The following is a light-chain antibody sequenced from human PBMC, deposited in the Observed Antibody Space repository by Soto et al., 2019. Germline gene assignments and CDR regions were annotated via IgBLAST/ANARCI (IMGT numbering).Light chain of an antibody. V-gene: IGLV2-8*01. CDR3: SSYAGSNNVV. J-gene: IGLJ2*01. Sequence: QSVLTQPPCASGSPGQSVTISCTGTSSDVGGYNYVSWYQQHPGKAPKLMIYEVSKRPSGVPDRLSGSKSGNTASLTISGLQDEDEADYYCSSYAGSNNVVFGGGTKLTV. CDR1: SSDVGGYNY. CDR2: EVS.